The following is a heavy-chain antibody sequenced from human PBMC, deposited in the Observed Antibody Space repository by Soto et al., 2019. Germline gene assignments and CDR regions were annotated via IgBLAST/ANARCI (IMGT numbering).Heavy chain of an antibody. CDR1: GFTFSSYA. CDR3: AKGGDVVTAIRTLDY. CDR2: ISGSGGST. J-gene: IGHJ4*02. Sequence: GGSLRLSCAVSGFTFSSYAMSWVRQAPGKGLEWVSVISGSGGSTYYADSVKGRFTISRDNSKNTLYLQMNSLRAEDTAVYYCAKGGDVVTAIRTLDYWGQGTLVTVSS. V-gene: IGHV3-23*01. D-gene: IGHD2-21*02.